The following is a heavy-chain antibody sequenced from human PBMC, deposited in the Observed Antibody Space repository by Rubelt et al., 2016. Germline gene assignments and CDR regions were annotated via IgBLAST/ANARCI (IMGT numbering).Heavy chain of an antibody. Sequence: TFTGYYMHWVRQAPGQGLEWMGRINPNSGGTNYAQKFQGRVTMTRDTSISTAYMELSRLRSDDTAVYYCARDPVFPYYGSGSSPTLLDPWGQGTQVTVSS. CDR2: INPNSGGT. D-gene: IGHD3-10*01. CDR3: ARDPVFPYYGSGSSPTLLDP. V-gene: IGHV1-2*06. CDR1: TFTGYY. J-gene: IGHJ5*02.